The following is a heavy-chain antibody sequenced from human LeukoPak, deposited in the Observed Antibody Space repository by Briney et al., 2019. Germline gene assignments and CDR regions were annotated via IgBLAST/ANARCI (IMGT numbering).Heavy chain of an antibody. Sequence: GGSLRLSCAASGFTFSSYAMSWVRQAPGKGLEWVAVISYDGSNKYYADSVKGRFTISRDNSKNTLYLQMNSLRAEDTAVYYCAKSDCSGGSCYSRWGQGTLVTVSS. CDR1: GFTFSSYA. D-gene: IGHD2-15*01. CDR3: AKSDCSGGSCYSR. CDR2: ISYDGSNK. V-gene: IGHV3-30*18. J-gene: IGHJ4*02.